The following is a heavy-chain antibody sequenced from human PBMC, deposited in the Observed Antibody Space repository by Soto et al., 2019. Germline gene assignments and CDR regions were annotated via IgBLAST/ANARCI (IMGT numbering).Heavy chain of an antibody. J-gene: IGHJ4*02. CDR1: GASISSGGYS. CDR3: ARVRQDYFGSGSLDY. CDR2: IFHSVGT. V-gene: IGHV4-30-2*01. D-gene: IGHD3-10*01. Sequence: QLQLQESGSGLVNPSQTLSLTCAVSGASISSGGYSWSWLRQPPGKGLEWIGYIFHSVGTYYNPSLESRVTISIDRSKNQFSLKLTSLTAADTAVYYCARVRQDYFGSGSLDYWGQGTLVTVSS.